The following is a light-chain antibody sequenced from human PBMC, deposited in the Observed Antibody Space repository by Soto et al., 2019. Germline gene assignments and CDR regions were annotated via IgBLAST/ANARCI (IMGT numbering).Light chain of an antibody. J-gene: IGLJ1*01. V-gene: IGLV1-44*01. CDR2: VND. Sequence: QSVMTQPPSASGTPGQRVTIYCSGSNSNIGSNTVNWYQQLPGTAPKLILDVNDQRPSGVPDRFSGSKSGTSASLAISGLQSEDEAEYFCAAWDDSLNGRVFGTGTKLTVL. CDR3: AAWDDSLNGRV. CDR1: NSNIGSNT.